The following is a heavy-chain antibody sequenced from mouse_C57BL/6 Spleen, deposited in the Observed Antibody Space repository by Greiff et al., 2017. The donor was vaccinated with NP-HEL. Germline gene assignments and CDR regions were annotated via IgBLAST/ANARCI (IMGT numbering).Heavy chain of an antibody. V-gene: IGHV5-9*01. CDR1: GFTFSSYT. J-gene: IGHJ2*01. Sequence: EVKLVESGGGLVKPGGSLKLSCAASGFTFSSYTMSWVRQTPEKRLEWVATISGGGGNTYYPDSVKGRFTISRDNAKNTLYLQMSSLRSEDTALYYCARRGGNYCFDYWGQGTTLTVSS. CDR3: ARRGGNYCFDY. D-gene: IGHD2-1*01. CDR2: ISGGGGNT.